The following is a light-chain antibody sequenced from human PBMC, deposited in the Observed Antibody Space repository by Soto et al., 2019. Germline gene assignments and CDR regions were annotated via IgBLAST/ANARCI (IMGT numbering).Light chain of an antibody. Sequence: QSALTQPPSVSGSPGQSVTISCTGTSSDVGSYNRVSWYQQPPGTAPKLMIYEVINRPSGVPDRFSGSKSGNTASLTISGLQADDEADYYCSSYTSSSTFHVVFGGGTQLTVL. J-gene: IGLJ2*01. CDR2: EVI. CDR3: SSYTSSSTFHVV. CDR1: SSDVGSYNR. V-gene: IGLV2-18*02.